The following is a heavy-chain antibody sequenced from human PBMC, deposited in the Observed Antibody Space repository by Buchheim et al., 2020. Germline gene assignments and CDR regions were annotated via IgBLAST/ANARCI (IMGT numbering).Heavy chain of an antibody. CDR3: ARYCTGGDCFFDS. V-gene: IGHV1-69*01. J-gene: IGHJ4*02. CDR1: GGTFSDFA. Sequence: QVQLVQSGAEVKKPGSSVKVSCKASGGTFSDFAISWVRQAPGQGLECMGEVIPLFGTANYAQKFQDRLTITADESTKTAYMELSGLKSEDTAIYYCARYCTGGDCFFDSWGQGT. CDR2: VIPLFGTA. D-gene: IGHD2-21*02.